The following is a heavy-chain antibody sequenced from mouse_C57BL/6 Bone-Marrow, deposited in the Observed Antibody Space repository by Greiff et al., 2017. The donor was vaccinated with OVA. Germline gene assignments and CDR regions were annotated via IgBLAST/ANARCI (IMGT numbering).Heavy chain of an antibody. J-gene: IGHJ3*01. CDR1: GYTFTSYW. Sequence: VQPQQPGAELVRPGTSVKLSCKASGYTFTSYWMHWVKQRPGQGLEWIGVIDPSDSYTNYNQKFKGKATLTVDTSSSTAYMQLSSLTSEDSAVYYCARKGTAWFAYWGQGTLVTVSA. V-gene: IGHV1-59*01. CDR2: IDPSDSYT. CDR3: ARKGTAWFAY. D-gene: IGHD4-1*01.